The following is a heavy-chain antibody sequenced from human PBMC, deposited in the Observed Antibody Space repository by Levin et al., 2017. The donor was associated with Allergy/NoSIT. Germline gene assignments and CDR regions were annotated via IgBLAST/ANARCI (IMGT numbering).Heavy chain of an antibody. Sequence: SLKISCAASGFTFDDYAMHWVRQAPGKGLEWVSGISWNSGLIGYADAVKGRFTISRDTAKKSLYLQMNSLRTEDTAFYYCAKDMRGRGRYYYYGLDVWGQGTTVTVSS. V-gene: IGHV3-9*01. D-gene: IGHD3-10*01. J-gene: IGHJ6*02. CDR1: GFTFDDYA. CDR2: ISWNSGLI. CDR3: AKDMRGRGRYYYYGLDV.